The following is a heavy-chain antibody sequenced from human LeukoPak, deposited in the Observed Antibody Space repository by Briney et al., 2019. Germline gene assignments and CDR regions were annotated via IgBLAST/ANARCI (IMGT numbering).Heavy chain of an antibody. J-gene: IGHJ4*02. CDR2: ISSSSSYI. CDR1: GFTFSNYN. D-gene: IGHD5-18*01. V-gene: IGHV3-21*01. CDR3: ARDRGSYGTYYFDY. Sequence: PGGSLRLSCAASGFTFSNYNMNWVRQAPGKGLEWVSSISSSSSYIYYADSVKGRFAISRDNTKNSLYLQMNSLRAEDTAVYYCARDRGSYGTYYFDYWGQGTLVTVSS.